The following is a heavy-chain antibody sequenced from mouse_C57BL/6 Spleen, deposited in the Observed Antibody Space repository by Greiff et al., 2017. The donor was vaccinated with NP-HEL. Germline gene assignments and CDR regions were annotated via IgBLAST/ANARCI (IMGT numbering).Heavy chain of an antibody. J-gene: IGHJ2*01. CDR2: IHPNSGRT. CDR1: GYTFTSYW. D-gene: IGHD1-1*01. Sequence: QVQLQQSGAELVKPGASVKLSCKASGYTFTSYWMHWVKQRPGQGLEWIGMIHPNSGRTNYNEKFKSKATLTVDKSSSTAYMQLSSLTSEDSAVYYCAREGDYYGPDYWGQGTTLTVSS. CDR3: AREGDYYGPDY. V-gene: IGHV1-64*01.